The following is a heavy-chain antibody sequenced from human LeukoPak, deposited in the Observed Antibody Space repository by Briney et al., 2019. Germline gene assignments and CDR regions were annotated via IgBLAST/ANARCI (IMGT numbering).Heavy chain of an antibody. D-gene: IGHD1-26*01. CDR3: ARDPSPFYSGSYLGFDP. Sequence: SETLSLTCAVYGGSFSGYYWSWIRQPPGKGLEWIGEINHSGSTNYNPSLKSRVTISADTSKNQFSLKLSSVTAADTAVYYCARDPSPFYSGSYLGFDPWGQGTLVTVSS. J-gene: IGHJ5*02. CDR1: GGSFSGYY. CDR2: INHSGST. V-gene: IGHV4-34*01.